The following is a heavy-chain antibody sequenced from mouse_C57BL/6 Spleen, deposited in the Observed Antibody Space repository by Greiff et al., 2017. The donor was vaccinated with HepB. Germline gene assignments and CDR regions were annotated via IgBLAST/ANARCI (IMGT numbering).Heavy chain of an antibody. D-gene: IGHD3-2*02. Sequence: QVQLQQPGAELVMPGASVKLSCKASGYTFTSYWMHWVKQRPGQGLEWIGEIDPSDSYTNYNQKFKGKSTLTVDKSSSTAYMQLSSLTSEDSAVYYCARGETAQATRAMDYWGQGTSVTVSS. J-gene: IGHJ4*01. V-gene: IGHV1-69*01. CDR2: IDPSDSYT. CDR3: ARGETAQATRAMDY. CDR1: GYTFTSYW.